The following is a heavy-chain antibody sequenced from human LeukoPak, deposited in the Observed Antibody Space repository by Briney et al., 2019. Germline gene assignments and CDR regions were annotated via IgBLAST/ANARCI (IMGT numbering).Heavy chain of an antibody. J-gene: IGHJ6*02. CDR2: IYPGDSDT. Sequence: GESLKISCQVSGYTFSDHWIGWVRQMPGKGLEWMGIIYPGDSDTRYSPSFQGQVTISADKSSSTVYLQWNSLKASDTAMYYCTRGCSGGSCSRDAMDVWGQGTMVTVSS. CDR3: TRGCSGGSCSRDAMDV. CDR1: GYTFSDHW. V-gene: IGHV5-51*01. D-gene: IGHD2-15*01.